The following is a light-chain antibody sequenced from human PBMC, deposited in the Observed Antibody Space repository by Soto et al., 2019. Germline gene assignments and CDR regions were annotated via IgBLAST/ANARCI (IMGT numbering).Light chain of an antibody. CDR2: EVS. J-gene: IGLJ2*01. Sequence: QPVLTQPASVSGSPGQSITISCTGTSSDVGSYNLVSWYQQHPGKAPKLMIYEVSKRPSGVSNRFSGSKSGNTASLTISGLQAEDEADYYCCSYAGSSTLGVFGGGTQRT. CDR3: CSYAGSSTLGV. V-gene: IGLV2-23*02. CDR1: SSDVGSYNL.